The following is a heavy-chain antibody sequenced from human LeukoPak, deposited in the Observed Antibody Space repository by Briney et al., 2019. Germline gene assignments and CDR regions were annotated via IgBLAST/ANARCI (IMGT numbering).Heavy chain of an antibody. J-gene: IGHJ5*02. CDR1: GFMFSNYA. CDR2: IKQDGSEK. CDR3: ARDSPWRRPYSNYWFDP. V-gene: IGHV3-7*01. Sequence: GGSLRLSCVASGFMFSNYAMHWVRQAPGKGLEWVANIKQDGSEKYYVDSVKGRFTISRDNAKNSLYLQMNSLRAEDTAVYYCARDSPWRRPYSNYWFDPWGQGTLVTVSS. D-gene: IGHD4-11*01.